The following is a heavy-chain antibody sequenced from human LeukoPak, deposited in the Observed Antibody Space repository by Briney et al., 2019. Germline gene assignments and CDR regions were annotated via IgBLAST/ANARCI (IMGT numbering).Heavy chain of an antibody. V-gene: IGHV1-24*01. J-gene: IGHJ4*02. D-gene: IGHD3-22*01. CDR3: ASFESSGYQPYFDY. CDR2: FDPEDGET. Sequence: ASVKVSCKVSGYTLTELSMHWVRQAPGKGLEWMGGFDPEDGETIYAQKFQGRVTMTEDTSTDTAYMELSSLRSEDTAVYYCASFESSGYQPYFDYWGQGTLVTVSS. CDR1: GYTLTELS.